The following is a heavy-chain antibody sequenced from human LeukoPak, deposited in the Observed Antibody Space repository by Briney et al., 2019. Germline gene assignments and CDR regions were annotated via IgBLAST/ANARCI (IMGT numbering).Heavy chain of an antibody. CDR2: INPDSGDT. Sequence: ASVRVSCKASGYTFTAYHMHWVRQAPGQGLEWMGWINPDSGDTNYAQKFQGRVTMTRDTSISTAYMELSRLRSDDTAVYYCASSGYYYSGFDYWGQGTLVTVSS. CDR1: GYTFTAYH. D-gene: IGHD3-22*01. V-gene: IGHV1-2*02. CDR3: ASSGYYYSGFDY. J-gene: IGHJ4*02.